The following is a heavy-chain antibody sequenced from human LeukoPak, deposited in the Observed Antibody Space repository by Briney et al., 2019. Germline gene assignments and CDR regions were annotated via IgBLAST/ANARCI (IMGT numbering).Heavy chain of an antibody. CDR1: GFTFSSYW. Sequence: PGGSLRLSCAASGFTFSSYWMSWVRQAPGTGLEWVANIKQNGSEKYYVDSVKGRFTISRDNAKNSLYLQMNSLRAEDTAVYYCARDTELRFLEWLFSFDYWGQGTLVTVSS. CDR2: IKQNGSEK. V-gene: IGHV3-7*01. CDR3: ARDTELRFLEWLFSFDY. D-gene: IGHD3-3*01. J-gene: IGHJ4*02.